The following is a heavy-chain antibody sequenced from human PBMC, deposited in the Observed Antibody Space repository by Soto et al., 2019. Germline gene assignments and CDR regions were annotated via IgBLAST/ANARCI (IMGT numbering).Heavy chain of an antibody. D-gene: IGHD3-3*01. V-gene: IGHV1-18*01. J-gene: IGHJ4*02. CDR1: GYTFTSYG. CDR3: ARVIRYDFWSVLSGLGYFDY. CDR2: ISAYNGNT. Sequence: ASVKVSCKASGYTFTSYGISWVRQAPGQGLEWMGWISAYNGNTNYAQKLQGRVTMTTDTSTSTAYMELRSLRSDDTAVYYCARVIRYDFWSVLSGLGYFDYWGQGTQVTVSS.